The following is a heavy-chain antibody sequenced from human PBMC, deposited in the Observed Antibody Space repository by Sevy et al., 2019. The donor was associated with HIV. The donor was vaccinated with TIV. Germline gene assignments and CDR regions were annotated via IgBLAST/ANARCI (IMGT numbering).Heavy chain of an antibody. V-gene: IGHV3-30-3*01. CDR3: ATLKVVVITVTHDAFDI. CDR1: GFTFSSYA. J-gene: IGHJ3*02. Sequence: GGSLRLSCAASGFTFSSYAMHWVRQAPGKGLEWVAVISYDGSNKYYADSVNGRFTISRDNSKNTLYLQMNSLRAEDTAVYYCATLKVVVITVTHDAFDIWGQGTMVTVSS. D-gene: IGHD3-22*01. CDR2: ISYDGSNK.